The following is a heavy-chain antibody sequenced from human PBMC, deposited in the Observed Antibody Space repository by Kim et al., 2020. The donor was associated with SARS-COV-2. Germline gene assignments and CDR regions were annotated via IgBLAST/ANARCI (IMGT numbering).Heavy chain of an antibody. CDR1: GFTFSSYW. V-gene: IGHV3-74*01. D-gene: IGHD5-12*01. Sequence: GGSLRLSCAASGFTFSSYWMHWVRQAPGKGLVWVSRINSDGSSTSYADSVKGRFTISRDNAKNTLYLQMNSLRAEDTAVYYCARERWLHAAPLATGTERLPDAFDIWGQGTMVTVSS. CDR2: INSDGSST. CDR3: ARERWLHAAPLATGTERLPDAFDI. J-gene: IGHJ3*02.